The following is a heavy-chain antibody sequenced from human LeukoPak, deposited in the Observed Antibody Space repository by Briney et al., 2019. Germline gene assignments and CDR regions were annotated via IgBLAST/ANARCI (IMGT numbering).Heavy chain of an antibody. CDR2: ISAYNGNT. CDR3: WXXXXXXLVWFGELSHYYYYYMDV. D-gene: IGHD3-10*01. V-gene: IGHV1-18*04. J-gene: IGHJ6*03. Sequence: ASVKVSCKASGYTFTGYYMHWVRQAPGQGLEWMGWISAYNGNTNYAQKLQGRVTMTTDTSTSTAYMELRSLRSDDTAVSYCWXXXXXXLVWFGELSHYYYYYMDVWGKGTTVTISS. CDR1: GYTFTGYY.